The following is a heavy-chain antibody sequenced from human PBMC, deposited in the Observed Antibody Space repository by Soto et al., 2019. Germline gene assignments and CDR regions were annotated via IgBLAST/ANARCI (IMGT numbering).Heavy chain of an antibody. Sequence: PGGSLRLSCAASGFTFSSYTMTWVRQAPGKGPEWVSSISGNGESTKYADSVKGRFTISRDNSKNTLYLQMNSLRAEDTAVYYYASHSGYSGYDANYYGMDVWGQGTTVTVSS. CDR2: ISGNGEST. CDR3: ASHSGYSGYDANYYGMDV. V-gene: IGHV3-23*01. D-gene: IGHD5-12*01. J-gene: IGHJ6*02. CDR1: GFTFSSYT.